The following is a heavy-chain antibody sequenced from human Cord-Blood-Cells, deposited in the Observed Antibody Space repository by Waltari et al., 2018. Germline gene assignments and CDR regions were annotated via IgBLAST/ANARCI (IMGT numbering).Heavy chain of an antibody. D-gene: IGHD6-6*01. Sequence: EVQLVESGGGLVKPGGSLRLSCAASGFTFSSYSMNWVRQAPGKGLEWVSSISSSSSYIYYADSVKGRFTISRDNAKNSLYLQMNSLRAEDTAVHYCARLRSSSSGRYFDLWGRGTLVTVSS. V-gene: IGHV3-21*01. CDR3: ARLRSSSSGRYFDL. CDR1: GFTFSSYS. J-gene: IGHJ2*01. CDR2: ISSSSSYI.